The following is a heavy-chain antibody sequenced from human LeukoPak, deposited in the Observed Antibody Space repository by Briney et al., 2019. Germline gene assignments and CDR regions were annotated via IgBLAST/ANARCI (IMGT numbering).Heavy chain of an antibody. CDR2: ISAYNGNT. D-gene: IGHD5-18*01. Sequence: ASVKVSCKASGYTFTSYGISWVRQAPGQGLEWMGWISAYNGNTNYAQKLQGRVTMTTDTSTSTAYMERRSLRSDDTAVYYCARVLRGYSYGVVYNWFDPWGQGTLVTVSS. CDR1: GYTFTSYG. J-gene: IGHJ5*02. V-gene: IGHV1-18*01. CDR3: ARVLRGYSYGVVYNWFDP.